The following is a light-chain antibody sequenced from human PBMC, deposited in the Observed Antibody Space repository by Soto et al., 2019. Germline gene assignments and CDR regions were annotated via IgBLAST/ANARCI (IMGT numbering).Light chain of an antibody. CDR2: EVS. J-gene: IGLJ3*02. CDR1: SSDVGGYNY. Sequence: QSALTQPASVSGSPGQSITISCTGTSSDVGGYNYVSWYQQHPGKAPKLMIYEVSNRPSGVSNRFSGSKSGNTASLTISGLQADDVADYYCSSYTGSSTLVFGGGTKVTVL. CDR3: SSYTGSSTLV. V-gene: IGLV2-14*01.